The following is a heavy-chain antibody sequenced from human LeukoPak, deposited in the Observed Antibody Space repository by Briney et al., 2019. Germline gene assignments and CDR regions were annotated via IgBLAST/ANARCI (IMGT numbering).Heavy chain of an antibody. V-gene: IGHV4-59*01. J-gene: IGHJ6*02. CDR3: ASTPLSYTIVGATPYYYGMDV. D-gene: IGHD1-26*01. CDR2: IYYSGST. Sequence: SETLSLTCTVSGGSISSYYWSWIRQPPGKGLEWIGYIYYSGSTNYNPSLKGRVTISVDTSKNQFSLKLSSVTAADTAVYYCASTPLSYTIVGATPYYYGMDVWGQGTTVTVSS. CDR1: GGSISSYY.